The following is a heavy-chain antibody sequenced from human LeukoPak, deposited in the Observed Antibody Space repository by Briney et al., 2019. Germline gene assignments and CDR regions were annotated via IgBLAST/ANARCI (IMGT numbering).Heavy chain of an antibody. CDR1: GFAFKNYA. V-gene: IGHV3-23*01. Sequence: GGSLGLSCAASGFAFKNYAMTWVRQAPGKGLQWVSNINDNGGQRHYADSVKGRFTISRDNSKNTLFLQMDSLRAEDTAVYYCAKTQWKVGATDYFDYWGHGILVTVSS. J-gene: IGHJ4*01. D-gene: IGHD1-26*01. CDR3: AKTQWKVGATDYFDY. CDR2: INDNGGQR.